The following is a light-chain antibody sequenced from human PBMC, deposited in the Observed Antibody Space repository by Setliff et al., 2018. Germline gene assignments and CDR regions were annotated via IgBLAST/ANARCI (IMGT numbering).Light chain of an antibody. CDR2: DVI. Sequence: QSVLTQPASVSGSPGQSITISCTGTSNDVGRYDFVSWYQQHPGKAPKLIIYDVINRPSGVPDRFSGSKSGNTASLTISGLRTEDEADYYCCAYTITTTRVFGGGTKVTVL. CDR1: SNDVGRYDF. V-gene: IGLV2-14*03. CDR3: CAYTITTTRV. J-gene: IGLJ3*02.